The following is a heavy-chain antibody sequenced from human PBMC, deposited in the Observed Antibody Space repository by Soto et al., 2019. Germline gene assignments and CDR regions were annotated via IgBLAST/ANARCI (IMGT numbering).Heavy chain of an antibody. Sequence: PSETLSLTCTVSGGSISSYYWNWIRQPPGKGLEWIGYIYNSGSTNYNPSLKSRVTISVDTSKNQFSLKLTSVTAADTAVYYCASVAEGTYYYDSSGYFDCWGQGTLVTVSS. CDR1: GGSISSYY. D-gene: IGHD3-22*01. V-gene: IGHV4-59*08. J-gene: IGHJ4*02. CDR3: ASVAEGTYYYDSSGYFDC. CDR2: IYNSGST.